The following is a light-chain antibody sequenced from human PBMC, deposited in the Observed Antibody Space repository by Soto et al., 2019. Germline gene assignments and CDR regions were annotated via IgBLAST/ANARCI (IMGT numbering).Light chain of an antibody. CDR2: KAS. CDR3: QQYNDNWT. V-gene: IGKV1-5*03. Sequence: DIQMTQSPSTLSASVGDRVTITCRASQSISSWLAWYQQKPGQAPKLLIYKASTLQSGVPSRFSGSCSGTEFTLDISSLQPDDSATYYCQQYNDNWTFGQGTKVEIK. CDR1: QSISSW. J-gene: IGKJ1*01.